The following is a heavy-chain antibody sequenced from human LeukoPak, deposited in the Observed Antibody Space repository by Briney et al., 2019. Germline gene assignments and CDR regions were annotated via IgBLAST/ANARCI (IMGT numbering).Heavy chain of an antibody. CDR1: GGSFSGYY. J-gene: IGHJ4*02. CDR2: INHSGGT. V-gene: IGHV4-34*01. Sequence: SETLSLTCAVYGGSFSGYYWSWIRQPPGKGLEWIGEINHSGGTNYNPSLKSRVTISVDTSKNQFSLKLSSVTAADTAVYYCARGTRYYYDSSGYYFFDYWGQGTLVTVSS. D-gene: IGHD3-22*01. CDR3: ARGTRYYYDSSGYYFFDY.